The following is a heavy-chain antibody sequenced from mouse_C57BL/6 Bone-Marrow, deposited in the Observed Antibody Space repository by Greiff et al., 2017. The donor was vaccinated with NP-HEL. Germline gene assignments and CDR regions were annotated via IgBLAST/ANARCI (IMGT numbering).Heavy chain of an antibody. J-gene: IGHJ1*03. CDR1: GYTFTSYW. CDR3: EKIDYYGGYFDV. Sequence: QVQLQQPGAELVKPGASVKLSCKASGYTFTSYWMHWVKQRPGQGLEWIGMIHPNSGSTNYNEKFKSKATLTVDKSSSTAYMQLSSLTSEDSAVYYCEKIDYYGGYFDVWGTGTTVTVSS. D-gene: IGHD1-1*01. V-gene: IGHV1-64*01. CDR2: IHPNSGST.